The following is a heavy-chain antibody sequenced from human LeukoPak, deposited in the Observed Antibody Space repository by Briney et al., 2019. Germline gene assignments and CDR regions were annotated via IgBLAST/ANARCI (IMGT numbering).Heavy chain of an antibody. CDR1: GYSISSGYY. CDR3: ARADGGYTKRWFDP. J-gene: IGHJ5*02. CDR2: IYHSGST. D-gene: IGHD5-12*01. V-gene: IGHV4-38-2*02. Sequence: PSETLSLTCTVSGYSISSGYYWGWIRQPPGKGLEWIGSIYHSGSTYYNPSLKSRVTISVDTSKNQFSLKLSSVTAADTAVYYCARADGGYTKRWFDPWGQGTLVTVSS.